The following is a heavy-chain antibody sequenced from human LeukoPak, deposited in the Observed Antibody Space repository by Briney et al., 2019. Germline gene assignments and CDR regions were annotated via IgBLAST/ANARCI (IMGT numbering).Heavy chain of an antibody. CDR3: AKGRAYSSSWSPFDY. V-gene: IGHV3-23*01. CDR2: ISGSGGST. Sequence: GGSLRHSCAASGFTFSSYAMSWVRQAPGKGLEWVSAISGSGGSTYYADSVKGRFTISRDNSKNTLYLQMNSLRAEDTAVYYCAKGRAYSSSWSPFDYWGQGTLVTVSS. CDR1: GFTFSSYA. J-gene: IGHJ4*02. D-gene: IGHD6-13*01.